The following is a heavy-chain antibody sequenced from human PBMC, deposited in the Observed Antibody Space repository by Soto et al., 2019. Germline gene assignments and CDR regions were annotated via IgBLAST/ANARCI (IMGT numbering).Heavy chain of an antibody. D-gene: IGHD3-3*02. Sequence: EVQLVESGGGLVQPGGSLRLSCAASGFTFNNFWMYWVRQTPEKGLVWVSGINSDGTTTIYADSVKGRFTISRDNAKNTLYLRMNSLTVEDTAIYYCVRGIRWGQGTLVTVSS. J-gene: IGHJ4*02. CDR3: VRGIR. CDR1: GFTFNNFW. CDR2: INSDGTTT. V-gene: IGHV3-74*01.